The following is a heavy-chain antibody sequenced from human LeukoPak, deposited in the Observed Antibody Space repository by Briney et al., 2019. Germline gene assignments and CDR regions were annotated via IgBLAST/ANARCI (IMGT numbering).Heavy chain of an antibody. CDR3: ASDENNISWFFY. V-gene: IGHV4-38-2*02. J-gene: IGHJ4*02. CDR2: VYHSRGT. D-gene: IGHD6-13*01. CDR1: GSSISSGYY. Sequence: PSETLSLTCTVTGSSISSGYYWGWIRQPPGKGLEWIGTVYHSRGTYYNPSLKSRATISVDTSRNQFSLKLSSVTAADTAVCYCASDENNISWFFYWGQGALVTVSS.